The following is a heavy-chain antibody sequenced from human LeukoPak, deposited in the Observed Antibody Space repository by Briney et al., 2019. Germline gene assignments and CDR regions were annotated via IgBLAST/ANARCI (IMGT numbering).Heavy chain of an antibody. Sequence: PGGSLRLSCAASGFTFSSYSMNWVRQAPGKGLEWVAAISSSSSYIYYADSVKGRFTISRDNAKNSLYLQMNSLRAEDTAVYYCARDHRGSNYWGQGTLVTVSS. V-gene: IGHV3-21*01. CDR2: ISSSSSYI. CDR1: GFTFSSYS. D-gene: IGHD3-10*01. CDR3: ARDHRGSNY. J-gene: IGHJ4*02.